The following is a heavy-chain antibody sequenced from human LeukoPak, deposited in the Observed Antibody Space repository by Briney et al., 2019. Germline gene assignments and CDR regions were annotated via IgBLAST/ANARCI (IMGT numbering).Heavy chain of an antibody. Sequence: SETLSLTCAVYGGSFSGYYWSWIRQPPGKGLEWIGEINHSGSTNYNPSLKSRVTISVDTSKNQFSLKLSSVTAADTAVYYCARLPRAGLGPVRHWGQGTLVTVSS. J-gene: IGHJ1*01. D-gene: IGHD3-10*02. CDR1: GGSFSGYY. CDR3: ARLPRAGLGPVRH. V-gene: IGHV4-34*01. CDR2: INHSGST.